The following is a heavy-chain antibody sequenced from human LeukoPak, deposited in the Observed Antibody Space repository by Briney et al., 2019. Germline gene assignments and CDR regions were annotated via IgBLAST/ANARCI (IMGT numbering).Heavy chain of an antibody. D-gene: IGHD4-17*01. CDR3: ASGWDYGDPGKHAFDI. V-gene: IGHV4-30-2*01. Sequence: SETLSLTCTVSGGSISSGGYYWSWIRQPPGKGLEWIGYIYHSGSTYYNPSLKSRVTISVDRSKNQFSLKLSSVTAADTAVYYCASGWDYGDPGKHAFDIWGQGTMVTVSS. CDR1: GGSISSGGYY. CDR2: IYHSGST. J-gene: IGHJ3*02.